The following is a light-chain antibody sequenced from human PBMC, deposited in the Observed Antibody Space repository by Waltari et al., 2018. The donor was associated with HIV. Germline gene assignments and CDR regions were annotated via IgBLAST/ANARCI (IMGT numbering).Light chain of an antibody. CDR3: YSTDSSGNHRV. CDR1: ALPKKY. J-gene: IGLJ2*01. Sequence: SYELPLPPPVSVAPGQTARITCTGDALPKKYAYWYQQKSGQAPVLVIYEDSKRPSGIPERFSGSSSGTMATLTISGAQVEDEADYYCYSTDSSGNHRVFGGGTKLTVL. CDR2: EDS. V-gene: IGLV3-10*01.